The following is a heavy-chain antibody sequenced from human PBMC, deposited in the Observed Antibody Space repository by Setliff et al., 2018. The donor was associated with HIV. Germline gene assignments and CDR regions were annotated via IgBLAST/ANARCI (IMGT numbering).Heavy chain of an antibody. V-gene: IGHV3-7*03. CDR1: GFTFSNSW. J-gene: IGHJ4*01. D-gene: IGHD3-22*01. CDR3: ASSRPPDDSSGYLDH. Sequence: PGGSLRLSCAASGFTFSNSWMTWVRQAPGKGLEWVANIKKDGSDEFYVDSVKGRFAISRDNAKNSLNLEMNSLRAEDTAIYYCASSRPPDDSSGYLDHWGQGTLVTVSS. CDR2: IKKDGSDE.